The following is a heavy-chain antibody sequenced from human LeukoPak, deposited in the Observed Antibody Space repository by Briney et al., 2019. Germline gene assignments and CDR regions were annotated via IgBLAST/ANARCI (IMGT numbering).Heavy chain of an antibody. J-gene: IGHJ5*02. CDR1: GGSISSYS. CDR2: IYYSWST. V-gene: IGHV4-59*08. Sequence: SETLSLTCTVSGGSISSYSWSWIRQPPGKGLEWIGFIYYSWSTNYNPSLKSRVTISIDTSKNQFSLKLSSVTAADTAVYYCARRIAVAGTEDNWFDPWGQGTLVTVSS. CDR3: ARRIAVAGTEDNWFDP. D-gene: IGHD6-19*01.